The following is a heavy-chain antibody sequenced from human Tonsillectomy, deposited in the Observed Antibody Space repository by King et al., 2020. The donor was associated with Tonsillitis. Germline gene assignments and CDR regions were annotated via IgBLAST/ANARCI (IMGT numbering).Heavy chain of an antibody. Sequence: VQLVQSGAEVKKPGASVKVSCKASGYTFTSFGLSWVRQAPGQGLEWMGWISVDNDNINYAQKFQGRVTMTTDTSTSTAYMELKSLRSDDTAVYYCARGGNNRWYYYHGMDVWGQGTTVTVSS. J-gene: IGHJ6*02. CDR3: ARGGNNRWYYYHGMDV. CDR2: ISVDNDNI. CDR1: GYTFTSFG. D-gene: IGHD2/OR15-2a*01. V-gene: IGHV1-18*04.